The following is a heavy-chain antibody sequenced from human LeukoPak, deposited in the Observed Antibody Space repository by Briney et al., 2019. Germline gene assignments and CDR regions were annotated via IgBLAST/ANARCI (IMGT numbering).Heavy chain of an antibody. J-gene: IGHJ4*02. Sequence: GGSLRLSCAASGFTFSSYWMSWVRQAPGKGLEWVANIKQDESEKYYVDSVKGRFTISRDNAKNSLYLQMNSLRAEDTAVYYCARDDMVRGVIIPYYFDYWGQGTLVTVSS. CDR3: ARDDMVRGVIIPYYFDY. CDR1: GFTFSSYW. V-gene: IGHV3-7*01. CDR2: IKQDESEK. D-gene: IGHD3-10*01.